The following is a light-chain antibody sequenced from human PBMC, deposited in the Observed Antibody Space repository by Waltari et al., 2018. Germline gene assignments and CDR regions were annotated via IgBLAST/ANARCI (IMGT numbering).Light chain of an antibody. CDR2: GVS. Sequence: EFVLTQYPGPLSLSPGDSATLSCRASQSVTSTYLAWYQQKPGPAPRLLIYGVSKRATGTPDRFTASGSGTDFTLAISRLEPEDFAVYFCQQYDTSSWTFGQGTKVEVK. V-gene: IGKV3-20*01. CDR1: QSVTSTY. CDR3: QQYDTSSWT. J-gene: IGKJ1*01.